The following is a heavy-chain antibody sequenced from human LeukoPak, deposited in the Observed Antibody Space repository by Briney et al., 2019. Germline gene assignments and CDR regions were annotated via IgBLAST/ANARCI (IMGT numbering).Heavy chain of an antibody. J-gene: IGHJ4*02. Sequence: GGSLRLSCAASGFTFDDYAMHWVRQAPGKGLEWVSLISGDGGSTYSTDSVKGRFTISRDNSKNSLYLQMNSLRTEDTALYYCARSLPDYFDYWGQGTLVSVSS. CDR3: ARSLPDYFDY. V-gene: IGHV3-43*02. CDR2: ISGDGGST. CDR1: GFTFDDYA.